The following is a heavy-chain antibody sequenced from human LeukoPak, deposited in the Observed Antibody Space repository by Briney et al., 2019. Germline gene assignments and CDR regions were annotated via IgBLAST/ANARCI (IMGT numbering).Heavy chain of an antibody. Sequence: ASVKVSCKASGHTFTTYDINWVRQATGQGLEWMGWINPNSGGTNYAQKFQGRVTMTRDTSISTAYMELSRLRSDDTAVYYCARVRGYYTKSLDYWGQGTLVTVSS. CDR1: GHTFTTYD. V-gene: IGHV1-2*02. D-gene: IGHD3-3*01. CDR3: ARVRGYYTKSLDY. J-gene: IGHJ4*02. CDR2: INPNSGGT.